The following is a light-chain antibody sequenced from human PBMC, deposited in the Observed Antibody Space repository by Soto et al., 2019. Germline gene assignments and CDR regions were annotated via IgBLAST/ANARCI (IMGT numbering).Light chain of an antibody. J-gene: IGKJ1*01. V-gene: IGKV1-39*01. Sequence: DIHLTQSPSSLSASVGDRVTISCRATQGIGTYLTWYQQKPGRAPNLLIYDASTLQTGAPSRFSGRASATDFTLTISSLQPEDVGTYFCQQTYSTPPWTFGQGTRMEI. CDR1: QGIGTY. CDR2: DAS. CDR3: QQTYSTPPWT.